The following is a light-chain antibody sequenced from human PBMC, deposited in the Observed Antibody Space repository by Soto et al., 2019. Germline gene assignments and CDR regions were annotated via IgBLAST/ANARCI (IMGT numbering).Light chain of an antibody. CDR2: DAF. Sequence: IVLTQSPATLSLSPGERATLSCRASETIRKLLAWYQQRHGQAPRLLIYDAFSRAPGIPARFSGGVSGTDCTITISSLEKEDCGVYYCQQRHNWTITFGQGTRLEIK. CDR1: ETIRKL. CDR3: QQRHNWTIT. V-gene: IGKV3-11*01. J-gene: IGKJ5*01.